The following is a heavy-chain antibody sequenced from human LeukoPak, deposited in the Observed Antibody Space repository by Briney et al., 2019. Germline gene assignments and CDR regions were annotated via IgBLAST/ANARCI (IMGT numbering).Heavy chain of an antibody. CDR2: LNPSGGST. V-gene: IGHV1-46*01. D-gene: IGHD2-15*01. CDR3: ARRGACSGSSCNLDY. J-gene: IGHJ4*02. CDR1: GYTFTTYC. Sequence: GASVKVSCKASGYTFTTYCIHWVRQAPGQGFEWMGILNPSGGSTSYAQKFQGRVTMTRDTSTSTVYLELSNLRSEDTAVYYCARRGACSGSSCNLDYWGQGTLVTVSS.